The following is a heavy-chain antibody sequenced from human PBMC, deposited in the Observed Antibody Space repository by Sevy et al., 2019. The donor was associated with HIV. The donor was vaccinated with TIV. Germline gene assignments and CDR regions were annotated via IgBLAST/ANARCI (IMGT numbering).Heavy chain of an antibody. CDR3: ARVYSGYIDQ. V-gene: IGHV4-38-2*01. CDR1: GYSISSGHY. D-gene: IGHD2-15*01. J-gene: IGHJ4*02. Sequence: SETLSLTCAVSGYSISSGHYWGWIRQPPGKGLEWVGGIYYTGSTFYNPSLESRLTISVDTSRNQLSLRLSSVTAADTAVYYCARVYSGYIDQWGQGTLVTVSS. CDR2: IYYTGST.